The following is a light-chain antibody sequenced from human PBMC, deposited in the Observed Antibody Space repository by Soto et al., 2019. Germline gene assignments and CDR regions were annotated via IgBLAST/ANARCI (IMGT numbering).Light chain of an antibody. CDR3: QQYGSSPPLT. V-gene: IGKV1-39*01. CDR2: KAS. Sequence: DIQMTQSPSSLSAFVGDRVTITCRASLTISSYLNLYQQKPGKAPKLLIYKASTLKSGVPSRFSGSGSGTDFTLTISRLEPEDFAMYYCQQYGSSPPLTFGGGTKVDI. J-gene: IGKJ4*01. CDR1: LTISSY.